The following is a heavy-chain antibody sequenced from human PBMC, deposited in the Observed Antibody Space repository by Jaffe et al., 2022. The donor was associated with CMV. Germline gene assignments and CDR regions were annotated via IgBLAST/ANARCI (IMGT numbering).Heavy chain of an antibody. CDR1: GYTFTGYY. V-gene: IGHV1-2*04. CDR3: ALTMYDFWSGRPADDAFDI. D-gene: IGHD3-3*01. CDR2: INPNSGGT. J-gene: IGHJ3*02. Sequence: QVQLVQSGAEVKKPGASVKVSCKASGYTFTGYYMHWVRQAPGQGLEWMGWINPNSGGTNYAQKFQGWVTMTRDTSISTAYMELSRLRSDDTAVYYCALTMYDFWSGRPADDAFDIWGQGTMVTVSS.